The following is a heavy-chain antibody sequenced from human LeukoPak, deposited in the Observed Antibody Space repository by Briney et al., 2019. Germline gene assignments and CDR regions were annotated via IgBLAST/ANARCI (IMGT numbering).Heavy chain of an antibody. CDR1: GNYW. J-gene: IGHJ4*02. CDR2: INSDGSWT. CDR3: VSLYETY. V-gene: IGHV3-74*01. Sequence: PGGSLRLSCAASGNYWMHWVRQAPGKGLVWVSHINSDGSWTSHADSVKGRFTISKDNAKNTVYLQMNSLRAEDTAVYYCVSLYETYWGRGTLVTVSP. D-gene: IGHD2/OR15-2a*01.